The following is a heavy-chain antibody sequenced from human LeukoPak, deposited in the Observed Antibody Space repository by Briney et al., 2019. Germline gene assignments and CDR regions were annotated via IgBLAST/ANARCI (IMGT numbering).Heavy chain of an antibody. Sequence: ASVKVSCKASGYTFTSYGISWVRQAPGQGLEWMGWISAYNGNTNYAQKFQGRVTMTRDTSTSTAYMELSRLRSDDTAVYYCARGDSNGDLDPWGQGTLVTVSS. V-gene: IGHV1-18*01. CDR2: ISAYNGNT. CDR1: GYTFTSYG. J-gene: IGHJ5*02. CDR3: ARGDSNGDLDP. D-gene: IGHD6-25*01.